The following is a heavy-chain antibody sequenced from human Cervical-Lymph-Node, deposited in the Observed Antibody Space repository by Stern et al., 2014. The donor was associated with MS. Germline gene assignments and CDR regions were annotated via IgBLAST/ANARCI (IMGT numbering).Heavy chain of an antibody. V-gene: IGHV1-46*01. CDR1: GYTFTSYY. CDR2: INPSGGST. D-gene: IGHD3-3*01. J-gene: IGHJ6*02. Sequence: VQLVESGAEVKKPGASVKVSCKASGYTFTSYYMHWVRQAPGQGLERMGIINPSGGSTSYAQKFQGRVTMTRDTSTSTVYMELSSLRSEDTAVYYCARDKVLRFLEWLDYYYGMDVWGQGTTVTVSS. CDR3: ARDKVLRFLEWLDYYYGMDV.